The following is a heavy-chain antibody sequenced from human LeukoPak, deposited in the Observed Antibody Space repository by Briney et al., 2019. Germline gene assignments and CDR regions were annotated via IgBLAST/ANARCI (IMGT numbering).Heavy chain of an antibody. V-gene: IGHV3-23*01. CDR1: GFTFSSYA. CDR2: ISGSGGGT. CDR3: ARDQFGKGNWFDP. D-gene: IGHD3-10*01. Sequence: GGSLRLSCAASGFTFSSYAMSWVRQAPGKGLEWVSGISGSGGGTYNADSVKGRFTISRDNAKNSLYLQMSSLRAEDTAVYYCARDQFGKGNWFDPWGQGTLVTVSS. J-gene: IGHJ5*02.